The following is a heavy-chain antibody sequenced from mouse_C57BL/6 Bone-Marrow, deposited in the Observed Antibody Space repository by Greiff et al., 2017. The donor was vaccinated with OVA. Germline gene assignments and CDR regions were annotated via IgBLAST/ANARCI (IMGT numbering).Heavy chain of an antibody. D-gene: IGHD1-1*01. V-gene: IGHV1-55*01. Sequence: VQLQQPGAELVKPGASVKMSCKASGYTFPSYWITWVKQRPGQGLEWIGDIYPGCGSPNYNEKFKFKATLTVDTSSSTDYMQLSSMTSEDSAVYYCARRYYGSSPDVGGTGTTGTVSS. CDR3: ARRYYGSSPDV. CDR1: GYTFPSYW. CDR2: IYPGCGSP. J-gene: IGHJ1*03.